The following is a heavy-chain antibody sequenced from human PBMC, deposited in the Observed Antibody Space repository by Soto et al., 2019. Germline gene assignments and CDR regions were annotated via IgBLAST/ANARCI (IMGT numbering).Heavy chain of an antibody. Sequence: GGSLRLSCAASGFTFSSYSMNWVRQAPGKGLEWVSSISSSSSYIYYADSVKGRFTISRDNAKNSLYLQMNSLRAEDTAVYYCARGVRKTYYYDSSGYSPAAFDIWGQGTMVTV. CDR2: ISSSSSYI. J-gene: IGHJ3*02. CDR3: ARGVRKTYYYDSSGYSPAAFDI. D-gene: IGHD3-22*01. V-gene: IGHV3-21*01. CDR1: GFTFSSYS.